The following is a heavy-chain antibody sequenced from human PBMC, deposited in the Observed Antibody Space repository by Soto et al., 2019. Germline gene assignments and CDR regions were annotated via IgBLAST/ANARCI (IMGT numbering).Heavy chain of an antibody. Sequence: EVQLEESGGDLVQPGGSLRLSCAAAGCTLSAYWMTWVRQAPGKGLEWVANINRDGSKKSYLDSVRGRFTISRDNVGNSLYLQVDSLRADDTALSYCARDVSPGSSSLYLDAFDIWGQGPMVTVSS. J-gene: IGHJ3*02. CDR2: INRDGSKK. V-gene: IGHV3-7*05. CDR3: ARDVSPGSSSLYLDAFDI. D-gene: IGHD6-13*01. CDR1: GCTLSAYW.